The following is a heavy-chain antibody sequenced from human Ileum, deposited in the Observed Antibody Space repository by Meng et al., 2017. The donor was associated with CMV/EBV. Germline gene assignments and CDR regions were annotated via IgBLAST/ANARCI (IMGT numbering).Heavy chain of an antibody. V-gene: IGHV3-23*01. CDR1: GFTFSYYA. CDR3: AKDEWESDYDSKGHYAK. CDR2: IFGQGVT. J-gene: IGHJ4*02. D-gene: IGHD3-22*01. Sequence: GESLKISCAASGFTFSYYAMTWVRQTPGKGLEWVSVIFGQGVTHYADFAVGRFTISRDNSQNTFYLEMNNLRAEDTAIYYCAKDEWESDYDSKGHYAKWGQGTLVTVSS.